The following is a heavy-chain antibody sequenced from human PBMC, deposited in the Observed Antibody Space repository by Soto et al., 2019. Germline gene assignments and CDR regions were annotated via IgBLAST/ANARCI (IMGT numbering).Heavy chain of an antibody. J-gene: IGHJ5*02. D-gene: IGHD3-3*01. CDR2: ISGSGGST. CDR3: AKDPSEYDFWSGYLRASGFDP. V-gene: IGHV3-23*01. CDR1: GFXFXXXX. Sequence: GXXXXSXXXXGFXFXXXXXXWXRQAPGKGLEWVSAISGSGGSTYYADSVKGRFTISRDNSKNTLYLQMNSLRAEDTAVYYCAKDPSEYDFWSGYLRASGFDPWGQGTLVTVSS.